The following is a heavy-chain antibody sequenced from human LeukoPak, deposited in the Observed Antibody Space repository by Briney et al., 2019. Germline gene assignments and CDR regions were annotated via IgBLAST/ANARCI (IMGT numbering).Heavy chain of an antibody. CDR1: GFTFSSYA. D-gene: IGHD3-10*01. J-gene: IGHJ5*02. CDR2: ISGSGGST. Sequence: GGSLRLSCAATGFTFSSYAMSWVRQAPGKGLEWVSAISGSGGSTYYADSVKGRFTISRDNSKNTLYLQMNSLRAEDTAVYYCARRHYYGSGSQNWFDPWGQGTLVTVSS. CDR3: ARRHYYGSGSQNWFDP. V-gene: IGHV3-23*01.